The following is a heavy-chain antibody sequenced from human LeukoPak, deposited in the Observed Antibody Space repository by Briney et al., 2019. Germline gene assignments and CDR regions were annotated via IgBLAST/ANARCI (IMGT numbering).Heavy chain of an antibody. V-gene: IGHV1-2*02. CDR1: GYTFTGYY. J-gene: IGHJ5*02. D-gene: IGHD3-3*01. CDR3: ARGIPRYYDFWSGHPDSKFPNWFDP. CDR2: INPNSGGT. Sequence: GASVKVSCKASGYTFTGYYMHWVRQAPGQGLEWMGWINPNSGGTNYAQKFQGRVTMTRDTSISTAYMELSRLRSDDTAVYYCARGIPRYYDFWSGHPDSKFPNWFDPWGQGTLVTVSS.